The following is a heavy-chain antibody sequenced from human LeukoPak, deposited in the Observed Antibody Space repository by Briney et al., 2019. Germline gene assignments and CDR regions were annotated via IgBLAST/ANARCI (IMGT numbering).Heavy chain of an antibody. CDR1: GYTFTSYD. J-gene: IGHJ1*01. CDR3: ARGLRDSSGREYFQH. V-gene: IGHV1-8*01. Sequence: ASVKVSCKASGYTFTSYDISWVRQAAGQGLELMGWMNPNSGNTGYAQKFKGRVTMTGNTSISTSYMELYSLRSEDTAVYYCARGLRDSSGREYFQHWGQGTLVTVSS. CDR2: MNPNSGNT. D-gene: IGHD3-22*01.